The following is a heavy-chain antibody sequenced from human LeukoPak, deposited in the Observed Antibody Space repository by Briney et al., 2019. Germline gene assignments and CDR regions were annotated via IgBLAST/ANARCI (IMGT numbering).Heavy chain of an antibody. D-gene: IGHD6-13*01. CDR2: IRHDGSDK. J-gene: IGHJ3*02. Sequence: GGSLRLSCAASGFTFSSYGMHWVRQAPGKGLEWVTFIRHDGSDKYYIDSVKGRFTISRDMSKNTLYLQMNSLRAEDTAVYYCARDNNRYSSSWPDAFDIWGQGTMVTVSS. CDR1: GFTFSSYG. CDR3: ARDNNRYSSSWPDAFDI. V-gene: IGHV3-30*02.